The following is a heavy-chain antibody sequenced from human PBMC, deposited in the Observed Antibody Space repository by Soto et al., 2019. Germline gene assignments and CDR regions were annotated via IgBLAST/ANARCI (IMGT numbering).Heavy chain of an antibody. CDR3: ARDTGPNGYNYDYVGMDV. CDR1: GFTFSNYA. Sequence: QVHLVESGGGVVQPGRSLRLSCAASGFTFSNYAMHWVRQAPGKGLEWVAVISYDGSDKYNANSVKGRFTISRDNSKNTLYLQMNSLRAEDTAVYYCARDTGPNGYNYDYVGMDVWGQGTTVTVSS. CDR2: ISYDGSDK. V-gene: IGHV3-30-3*01. D-gene: IGHD5-18*01. J-gene: IGHJ6*02.